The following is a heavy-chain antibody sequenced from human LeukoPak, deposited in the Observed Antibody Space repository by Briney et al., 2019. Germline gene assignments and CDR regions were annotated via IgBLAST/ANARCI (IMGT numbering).Heavy chain of an antibody. V-gene: IGHV3-23*01. J-gene: IGHJ4*02. Sequence: GGSLRLSCAASGFTFSSYGMSWVRQAPGKGLEWVSAIRGSGGSTYYADSVKGRFTISRDNSKNTLYLQMNSLRAEDTAVYYCAKGLPDTGRYFDWYYYFDYWGQGTLVTVSS. CDR2: IRGSGGST. D-gene: IGHD3-9*01. CDR1: GFTFSSYG. CDR3: AKGLPDTGRYFDWYYYFDY.